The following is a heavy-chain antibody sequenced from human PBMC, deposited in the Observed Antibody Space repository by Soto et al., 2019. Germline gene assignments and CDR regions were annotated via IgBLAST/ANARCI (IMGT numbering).Heavy chain of an antibody. CDR1: GYTFTGYA. V-gene: IGHV1-69*13. CDR3: AREGIYYGSGSPRAYFQH. J-gene: IGHJ1*01. Sequence: SVKVSCKASGYTFTGYAMHWVRQAPGQGLEWMGGIIPIFGTANYAQKFQGRVTITADESTSTAYMELSSLRSEDTAVYYCAREGIYYGSGSPRAYFQHWGQGTLVTVSS. D-gene: IGHD3-10*01. CDR2: IIPIFGTA.